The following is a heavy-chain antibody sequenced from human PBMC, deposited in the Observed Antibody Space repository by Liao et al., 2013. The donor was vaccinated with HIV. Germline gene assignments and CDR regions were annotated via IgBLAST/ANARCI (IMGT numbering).Heavy chain of an antibody. J-gene: IGHJ4*02. Sequence: QLQLKESGSGLVKSSQTLSLTCAVSGGSISTGGYAWSWIRQPPGKGLEWIGYIFHNGGTNYNPSLKSRVTISRDRSKNQFSLKLSSVTAADTAVYYCARVDDFWTGYYLGFDYWGQGTPVTVSS. CDR1: GGSISTGGYA. V-gene: IGHV4-30-2*01. CDR2: IFHNGGT. D-gene: IGHD3/OR15-3a*01. CDR3: ARVDDFWTGYYLGFDY.